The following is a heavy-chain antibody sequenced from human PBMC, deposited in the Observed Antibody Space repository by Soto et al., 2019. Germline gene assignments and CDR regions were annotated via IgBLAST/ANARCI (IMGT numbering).Heavy chain of an antibody. V-gene: IGHV3-49*04. Sequence: SLRRSCTASGFTFGDYAMSWVRQAPGKGLEWVGFIRSKAYGGTTEYAASVKGRFTISRDDSKSIAYLQMNSLKTEDTAVYYCTSGSRAARPNWFDPWGQGTLVTVSS. J-gene: IGHJ5*02. CDR2: IRSKAYGGTT. D-gene: IGHD6-6*01. CDR3: TSGSRAARPNWFDP. CDR1: GFTFGDYA.